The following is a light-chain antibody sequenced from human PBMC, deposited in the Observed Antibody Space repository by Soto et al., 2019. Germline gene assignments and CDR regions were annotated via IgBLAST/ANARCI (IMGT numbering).Light chain of an antibody. V-gene: IGKV3-20*01. CDR2: GTS. Sequence: EIVLTQSPATLSLPLGXXXXXXXXXSERIYSAYLGWYQQKPGQAPRLLIYGTSSRATGIPDRFSGSGSGTDFTLTISRLEPEDFAVYYCQQDGNSPITFGQGTRLEIK. CDR1: ERIYSAY. J-gene: IGKJ5*01. CDR3: QQDGNSPIT.